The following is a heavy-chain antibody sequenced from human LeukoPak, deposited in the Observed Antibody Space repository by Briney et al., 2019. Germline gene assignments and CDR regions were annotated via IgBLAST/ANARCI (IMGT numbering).Heavy chain of an antibody. CDR3: VRDTFGPSDP. CDR2: IKQDGSDK. D-gene: IGHD3-16*01. J-gene: IGHJ5*02. Sequence: GGSLRLSCAASGFTFSKYWMSWVRQAPGKGLEWVANIKQDGSDKYYVDSVKGRFTISRDNAKNSLYLQMNSLRAEDTAVYYCVRDTFGPSDPWGQGTLVTVSS. CDR1: GFTFSKYW. V-gene: IGHV3-7*01.